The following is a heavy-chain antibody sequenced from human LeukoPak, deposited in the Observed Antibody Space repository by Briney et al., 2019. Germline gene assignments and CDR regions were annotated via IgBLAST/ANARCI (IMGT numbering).Heavy chain of an antibody. CDR3: PRIGAGGGDGLQSYNYGLDV. V-gene: IGHV1-69*04. CDR2: IIPMLGSE. Sequence: SVKVSCKASGGSFSSFGVAWVRQAPGQGLELMGRIIPMLGSEDYAQKFQGRVTITADKSASTVYMDLSGLRSKDTAIYYCPRIGAGGGDGLQSYNYGLDVWGLGTTVIVSS. J-gene: IGHJ6*02. D-gene: IGHD3-16*01. CDR1: GGSFSSFG.